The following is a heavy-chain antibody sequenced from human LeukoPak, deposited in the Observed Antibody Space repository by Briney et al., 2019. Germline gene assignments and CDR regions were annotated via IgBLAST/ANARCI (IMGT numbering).Heavy chain of an antibody. CDR2: ISGSGGST. CDR3: AKSTVTTD. D-gene: IGHD4-17*01. Sequence: GGSLRLSWAASGFIFSNNGMKWVRQAPGKGLEWVSAISGSGGSTYYADSVKGRFTIFRDNSKNTLYLQMNSLRAEDTAVYYCAKSTVTTDWGQGSLVTVSS. CDR1: GFIFSNNG. V-gene: IGHV3-23*01. J-gene: IGHJ4*02.